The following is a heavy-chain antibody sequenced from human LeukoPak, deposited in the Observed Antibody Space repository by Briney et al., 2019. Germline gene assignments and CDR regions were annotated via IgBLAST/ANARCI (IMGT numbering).Heavy chain of an antibody. CDR1: GFTFSSYN. D-gene: IGHD2-2*01. Sequence: PPGGSLRLSCAASGFTFSSYNINWVRQAPGKGLEWVSYISSSSSTIYYADSVKGRFTISRDNAKNSLYLQMNSLRAEDTAVYYCAREAAGFDCSSTSCPLDYWGQGTLVTVSS. J-gene: IGHJ4*02. CDR2: ISSSSSTI. CDR3: AREAAGFDCSSTSCPLDY. V-gene: IGHV3-48*01.